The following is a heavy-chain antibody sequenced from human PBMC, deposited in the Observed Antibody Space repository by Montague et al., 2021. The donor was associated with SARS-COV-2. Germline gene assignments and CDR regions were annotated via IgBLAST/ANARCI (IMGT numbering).Heavy chain of an antibody. CDR2: INHGGST. CDR1: GTSFSGYY. J-gene: IGHJ6*03. Sequence: SETLSLTCAVHGTSFSGYYWNWIRQPPGKGLEWIGEINHGGSTEYSPSLKSRLTISADTSKNQFSLKLTSVAAADTAVYYCARLRDGVVPSPILGVGPYYSYYSMDVWGRGTTVTVSS. V-gene: IGHV4-34*01. CDR3: ARLRDGVVPSPILGVGPYYSYYSMDV. D-gene: IGHD3-10*01.